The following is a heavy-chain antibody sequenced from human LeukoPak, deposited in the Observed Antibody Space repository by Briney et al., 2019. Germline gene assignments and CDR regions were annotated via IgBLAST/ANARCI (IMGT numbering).Heavy chain of an antibody. CDR1: GYSISSGYY. Sequence: SETLSLTCTVSGYSISSGYYWGWIRQPPGKGLEWIGSIYHSGSTYYNPSLKSRVTISVDTSKNQFSLQLNSVTPEDTAVYYCARDRVEGYDFWSGLYYYYMDVWGKGTTVTVSS. CDR2: IYHSGST. CDR3: ARDRVEGYDFWSGLYYYYMDV. D-gene: IGHD3-3*01. V-gene: IGHV4-38-2*02. J-gene: IGHJ6*03.